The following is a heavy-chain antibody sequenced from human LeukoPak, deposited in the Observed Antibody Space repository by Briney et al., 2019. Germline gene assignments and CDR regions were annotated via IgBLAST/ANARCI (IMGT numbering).Heavy chain of an antibody. D-gene: IGHD4-17*01. CDR2: IYYSGST. CDR3: ARDEDGDYFGY. J-gene: IGHJ4*02. CDR1: SGSMSTYY. V-gene: IGHV4-59*01. Sequence: PSETLSLTCTVSSGSMSTYYWSWIRQPPGKGLEWIGYIYYSGSTNYNPSLKSRVTISVDTSKNQFSLKLSSVTAADTAVYYCARDEDGDYFGYWGQGTLVTVSS.